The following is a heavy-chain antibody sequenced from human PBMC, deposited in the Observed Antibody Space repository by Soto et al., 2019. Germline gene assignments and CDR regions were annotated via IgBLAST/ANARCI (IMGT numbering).Heavy chain of an antibody. CDR1: GETFANFC. Sequence: GEFQRIYCKCCGETFANFCSGLVLQLPGKGLEWMGIIYPGDHETRYSPSFHGKVTISADKSINTAYLQWNSLEASDTAFYFCARSPRSSPYFDYWGQGALVTVAS. J-gene: IGHJ4*02. CDR2: IYPGDHET. D-gene: IGHD6-13*01. CDR3: ARSPRSSPYFDY. V-gene: IGHV5-51*01.